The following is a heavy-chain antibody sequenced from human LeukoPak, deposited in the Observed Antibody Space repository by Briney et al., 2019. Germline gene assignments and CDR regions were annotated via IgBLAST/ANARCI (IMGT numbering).Heavy chain of an antibody. V-gene: IGHV4-4*07. D-gene: IGHD4-17*01. CDR2: IYTSGST. CDR1: TTSISSYF. CDR3: ASGRTVTGEGY. Sequence: SETLSLTCTVSTTSISSYFWSWIRQPAGKGLEWIGRIYTSGSTNYNPSLKSRVTMSIDTSKNQFSLKPTSVTAADTAVYYCASGRTVTGEGYWGQGTLVTVSS. J-gene: IGHJ4*02.